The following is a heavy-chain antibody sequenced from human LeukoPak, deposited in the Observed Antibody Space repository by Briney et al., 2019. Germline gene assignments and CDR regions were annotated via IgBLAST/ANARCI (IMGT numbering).Heavy chain of an antibody. CDR2: FDPEDGET. CDR3: ATVHDYGDQYYFDY. V-gene: IGHV1-24*01. CDR1: GYTLTELS. J-gene: IGHJ4*02. Sequence: ASVTVSCKVSGYTLTELSMHWVRQAPGKGLEWMGGFDPEDGETTYAQKFQGRVTMTEDTSTDTAYMELSSLRSEDTAVYYCATVHDYGDQYYFDYWGQGTLVTVSS. D-gene: IGHD4-17*01.